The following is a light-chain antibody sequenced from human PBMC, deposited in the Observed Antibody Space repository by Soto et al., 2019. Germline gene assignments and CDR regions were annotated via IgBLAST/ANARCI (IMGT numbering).Light chain of an antibody. Sequence: QSVLTQPPSGSEAPGQKVTISCTGSSSNIGAGYDVNWYHQLPGTAPKLLIHGNSNRPSGVPDRFSGSKSGTSASLAITGLQAEDEADYFCQSYDSSLSGYVFGTGTKVTVL. CDR1: SSNIGAGYD. J-gene: IGLJ1*01. CDR3: QSYDSSLSGYV. CDR2: GNS. V-gene: IGLV1-40*01.